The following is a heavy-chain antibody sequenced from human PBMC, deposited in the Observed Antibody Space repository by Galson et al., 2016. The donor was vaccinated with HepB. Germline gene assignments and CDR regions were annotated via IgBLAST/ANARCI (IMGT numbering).Heavy chain of an antibody. CDR2: ITGSGGTT. V-gene: IGHV3-23*01. J-gene: IGHJ1*01. CDR3: AKVGTTVLTPGKYRIEYFQL. CDR1: GFSFSSYA. Sequence: SLRLSCAASGFSFSSYAMSWARQAPGKGLEWVSTITGSGGTTYYADSVKGRFTISRDNSKNTLYLQMNSLRAEDTAIYYCAKVGTTVLTPGKYRIEYFQLWGQGTLVTVSS. D-gene: IGHD4-23*01.